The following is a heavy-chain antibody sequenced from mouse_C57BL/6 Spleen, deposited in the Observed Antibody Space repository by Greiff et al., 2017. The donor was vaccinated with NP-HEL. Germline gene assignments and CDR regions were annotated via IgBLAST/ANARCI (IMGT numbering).Heavy chain of an antibody. CDR3: ATATMVTDYFDY. V-gene: IGHV1-55*01. Sequence: QVQLQQPGAELVQPGASVKMSCKASGYTFTSYWITWVKQRPGQGLEWIGDIYPGSGSTNYNEKFKSKATLTVDTSSSTAYMHLSSRTSEDSAVYYCATATMVTDYFDYWGQGTTLTVSS. D-gene: IGHD2-2*01. J-gene: IGHJ2*01. CDR1: GYTFTSYW. CDR2: IYPGSGST.